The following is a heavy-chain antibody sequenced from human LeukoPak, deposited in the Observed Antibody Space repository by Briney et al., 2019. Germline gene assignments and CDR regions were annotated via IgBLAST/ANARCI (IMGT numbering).Heavy chain of an antibody. CDR2: IIPIFGTA. Sequence: SVKVSCKASGGTFSSYAISWVRQAPGQGLEWMGGIIPIFGTANYAQKFQGRVTITTDESTSTAYMELSSLRSEDTAVYYCARGYCSSTSCYNDYYFDYWGQGTLVTVSS. V-gene: IGHV1-69*05. D-gene: IGHD2-2*02. CDR1: GGTFSSYA. CDR3: ARGYCSSTSCYNDYYFDY. J-gene: IGHJ4*02.